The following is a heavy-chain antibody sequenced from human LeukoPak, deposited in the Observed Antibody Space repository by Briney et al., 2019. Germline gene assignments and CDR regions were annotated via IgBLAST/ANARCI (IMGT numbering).Heavy chain of an antibody. CDR2: IWYDGSNK. CDR1: GFTFSSYG. D-gene: IGHD4-17*01. CDR3: ASTSDYGDYPNY. J-gene: IGHJ4*02. V-gene: IGHV3-33*01. Sequence: HPGGSLRLSCAASGFTFSSYGMHWVRQAPVKGLEWVAVIWYDGSNKYYADSVKGRFTISRDNSKNTLYLQMNSLRAEDTAVYYCASTSDYGDYPNYWGQGTLVTVSS.